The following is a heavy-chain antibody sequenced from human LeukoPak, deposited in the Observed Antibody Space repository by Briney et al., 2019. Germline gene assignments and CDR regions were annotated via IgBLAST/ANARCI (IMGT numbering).Heavy chain of an antibody. V-gene: IGHV3-30*02. CDR1: GFTFSSYG. D-gene: IGHD3-22*01. CDR3: AKAFDSSGPFGFDP. J-gene: IGHJ5*02. Sequence: GGSLRLSCAASGFTFSSYGMHWVRQAPGKGLEWVAFIRYDGSNKHYADSVKGRFTISRDNSKNTLYLQMNSLRAEDTAVYYCAKAFDSSGPFGFDPWDQGTLVTVSS. CDR2: IRYDGSNK.